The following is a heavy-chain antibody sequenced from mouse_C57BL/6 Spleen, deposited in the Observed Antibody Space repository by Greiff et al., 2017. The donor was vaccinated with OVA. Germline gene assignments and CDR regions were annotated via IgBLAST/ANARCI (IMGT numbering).Heavy chain of an antibody. V-gene: IGHV5-6*02. CDR2: ISSGGSYT. CDR3: ARQDTTVVATGAMDD. D-gene: IGHD1-1*01. J-gene: IGHJ4*01. Sequence: DVKLVESGGDLVKPGGSLKLSCAASGFTFSSYAMSWVRQTPDTRLEWVATISSGGSYTYYPASLKGRFPISRDNAKNTLYLQISSLKSENTAMYYCARQDTTVVATGAMDDWGQGTSVTVSS. CDR1: GFTFSSYA.